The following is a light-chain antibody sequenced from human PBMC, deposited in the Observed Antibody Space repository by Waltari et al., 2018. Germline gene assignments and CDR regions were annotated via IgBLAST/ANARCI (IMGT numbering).Light chain of an antibody. Sequence: QSALTQPASVSGSPGQSITISCTGTSSDIGYYNLVSWYQQDQGKAPKVIIYEVNKRPSGVSNRFSGSKSVNTASLTISGLQAEDEADYYCCSYIGDSAWVFGGGTKVTVL. J-gene: IGLJ3*02. CDR1: SSDIGYYNL. CDR3: CSYIGDSAWV. V-gene: IGLV2-23*02. CDR2: EVN.